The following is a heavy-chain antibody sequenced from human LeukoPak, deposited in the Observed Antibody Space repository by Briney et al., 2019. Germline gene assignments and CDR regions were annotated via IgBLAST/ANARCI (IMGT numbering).Heavy chain of an antibody. D-gene: IGHD5-12*01. Sequence: GGSLRLSCAASGFTFSSYSMNWVRQAPGKGLEWVSSISSSSSYIYYADSVKGRFTISRDNAKNSLYLQMNSLRAEDTAVYYCARAYSGYDFFDYWGRGTLVTVSS. CDR2: ISSSSSYI. CDR3: ARAYSGYDFFDY. J-gene: IGHJ4*02. CDR1: GFTFSSYS. V-gene: IGHV3-21*01.